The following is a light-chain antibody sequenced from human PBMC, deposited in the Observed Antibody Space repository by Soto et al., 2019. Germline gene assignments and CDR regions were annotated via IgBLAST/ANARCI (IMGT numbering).Light chain of an antibody. CDR2: DVS. CDR1: SSDVGGYHY. CDR3: CSYAGSYTEV. J-gene: IGLJ1*01. V-gene: IGLV2-11*01. Sequence: QSALTQPRSVSGSPGQSVTISCTGTSSDVGGYHYVSWYQHHPGKAPKLLICDVSKRPSGVPDRFSCSKSGNTASLTISGLQAEEEADYYCCSYAGSYTEVFGSGTKLTVL.